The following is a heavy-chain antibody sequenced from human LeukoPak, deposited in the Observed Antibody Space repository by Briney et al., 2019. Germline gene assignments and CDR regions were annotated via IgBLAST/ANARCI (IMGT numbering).Heavy chain of an antibody. Sequence: GEFLRLSCASSGSLFSNYGMNWVRQAGGEGLGWVSFISSSSSYIHYADSVKGRFTISRDNAKTSLYLQMNSLRAEDTAVYYSARDLTNYFGSGNHYFDSWGQGTLVTVSS. J-gene: IGHJ4*02. CDR2: ISSSSSYI. V-gene: IGHV3-21*01. CDR3: ARDLTNYFGSGNHYFDS. CDR1: GSLFSNYG. D-gene: IGHD3-10*01.